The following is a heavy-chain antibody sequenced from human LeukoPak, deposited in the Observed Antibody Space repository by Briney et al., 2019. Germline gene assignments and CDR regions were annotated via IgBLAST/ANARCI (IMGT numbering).Heavy chain of an antibody. CDR2: IKQDGSEK. CDR3: AKDPYGDYYFDY. CDR1: GFTFSSYW. D-gene: IGHD4-17*01. Sequence: GGSLRLSCAASGFTFSSYWMSWVRQAPGKGLEWVANIKQDGSEKYYADSVKGRFTISRDNSKNTLYLQMNSLRAEDTAVYYCAKDPYGDYYFDYWGQGTLVTVSS. J-gene: IGHJ4*02. V-gene: IGHV3-7*01.